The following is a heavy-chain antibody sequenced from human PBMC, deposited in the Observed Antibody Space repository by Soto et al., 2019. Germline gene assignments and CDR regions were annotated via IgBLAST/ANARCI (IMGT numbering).Heavy chain of an antibody. V-gene: IGHV3-23*01. Sequence: EVQLLDSGGGLVQLGGSLRLSCAASGFTIITYAMSWVRQAPGKGLEWVSIISGSGGSTYYPDSVKGRFTISRDNSKNTLYLQMNSLRADDTAVYYCAKLPAAPSYFDFWGQGTLVTVSS. CDR2: ISGSGGST. D-gene: IGHD2-2*01. CDR1: GFTIITYA. CDR3: AKLPAAPSYFDF. J-gene: IGHJ4*02.